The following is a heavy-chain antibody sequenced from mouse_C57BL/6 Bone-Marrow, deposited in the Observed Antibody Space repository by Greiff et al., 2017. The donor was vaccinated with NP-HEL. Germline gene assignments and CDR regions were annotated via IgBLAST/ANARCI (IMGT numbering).Heavy chain of an antibody. Sequence: VQLQQSGPVLVKPGASVKMSCKASGYTFTDYYMNWVKQSHGKSLEWIGVINPYNGGTSYNQKFKGKATLTVDKSSSTAYMELNSLTSEDSAVYYCAICNYYGSSSWYFDVWGTGTTVTVSS. V-gene: IGHV1-19*01. CDR3: AICNYYGSSSWYFDV. CDR1: GYTFTDYY. CDR2: INPYNGGT. J-gene: IGHJ1*03. D-gene: IGHD1-1*01.